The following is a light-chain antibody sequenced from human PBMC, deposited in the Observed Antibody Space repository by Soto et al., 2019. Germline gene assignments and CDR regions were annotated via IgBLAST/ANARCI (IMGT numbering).Light chain of an antibody. CDR1: QSISSL. CDR2: SAS. J-gene: IGKJ5*01. CDR3: QQYYDWPIT. Sequence: EIVLTQSPATLSVSPGERATLSCRASQSISSLLAWYQQKPGQAPRLLIYSASTRATGIPARFSGSGSGADFTLTISSLQSEDFAVYYCQQYYDWPITFGQGTRLDIK. V-gene: IGKV3-15*01.